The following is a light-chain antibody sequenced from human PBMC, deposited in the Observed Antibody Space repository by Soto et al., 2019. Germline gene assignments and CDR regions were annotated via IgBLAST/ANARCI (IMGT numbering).Light chain of an antibody. CDR1: RRFTAG. CDR2: DAS. J-gene: IGKJ2*02. V-gene: IGKV1-5*01. Sequence: IRLTKSPSTLPAPVGVRATTTAGASRRFTAGLAWHQQKQGKAPRALIYDASSLQSGAPSRFSGSGSGTEFSLTISSLQPDDFATYYCQQYYRPCTFGQGTKVEIK. CDR3: QQYYRPCT.